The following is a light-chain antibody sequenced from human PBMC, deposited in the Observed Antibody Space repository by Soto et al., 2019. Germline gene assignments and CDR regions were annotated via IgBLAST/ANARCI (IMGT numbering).Light chain of an antibody. CDR1: QSVSSN. J-gene: IGKJ5*01. CDR2: GAS. Sequence: ILMTQSPSTLAVSPGERATLSCRASQSVSSNLAWYQQKPGQAPRLLIYGASTRANVIPARFSGSGSGTEFNLTISSLQSEDFAVYYCQQYNKWPPGITFGQGTRLEIK. V-gene: IGKV3-15*01. CDR3: QQYNKWPPGIT.